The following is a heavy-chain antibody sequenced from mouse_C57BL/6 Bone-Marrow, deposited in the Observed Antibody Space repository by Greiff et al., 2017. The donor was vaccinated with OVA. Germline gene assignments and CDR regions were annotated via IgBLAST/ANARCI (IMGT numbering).Heavy chain of an antibody. CDR2: INPGSGGT. J-gene: IGHJ3*01. CDR1: GYAFTNYL. Sequence: KLQQSGAELVRPGTSVKVSCKASGYAFTNYLIEWVKQRPGQGLEWIGVINPGSGGTNYNEKFKGKATLTADKSSSTAYMQLSSLTSEDSAVYFCARSSTPGFAYWGQGTLVTVSA. V-gene: IGHV1-54*01. CDR3: ARSSTPGFAY.